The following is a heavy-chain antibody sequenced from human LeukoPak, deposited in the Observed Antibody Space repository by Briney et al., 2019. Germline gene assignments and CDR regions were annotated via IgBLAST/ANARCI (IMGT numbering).Heavy chain of an antibody. Sequence: VSGPALVKPTQALPLTSSFSRFSLRTSGVCVSWIRQPPGKALEWLARIDWDDDKYYSTSLKTRLTISKDTSNNQMVLTMTNMDHTDTGNYYCELIHRYGPAGYNGMYVWGQGTTVTVSS. J-gene: IGHJ6*02. CDR3: ELIHRYGPAGYNGMYV. V-gene: IGHV2-70*11. D-gene: IGHD4-17*01. CDR2: IDWDDDK. CDR1: RFSLRTSGVC.